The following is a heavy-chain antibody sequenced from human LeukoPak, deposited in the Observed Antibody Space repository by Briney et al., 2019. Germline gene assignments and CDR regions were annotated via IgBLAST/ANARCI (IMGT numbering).Heavy chain of an antibody. CDR3: ARVRGRDILTGYDY. V-gene: IGHV3-48*03. Sequence: GGSLRLSCAASGLTFSSYEMNWVRQAPGKGLEWVSYISSSGSTIYYADSVKGRFTISRDNAKNSLYLQMNSLRAEDTAVYYCARVRGRDILTGYDYWGQGTLVTVSS. J-gene: IGHJ4*02. CDR2: ISSSGSTI. D-gene: IGHD3-9*01. CDR1: GLTFSSYE.